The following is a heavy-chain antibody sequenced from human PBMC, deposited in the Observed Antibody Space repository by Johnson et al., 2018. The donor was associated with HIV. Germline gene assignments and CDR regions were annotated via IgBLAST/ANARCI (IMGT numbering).Heavy chain of an antibody. CDR1: GFTFSDYY. J-gene: IGHJ3*02. CDR2: ISHSGSNI. V-gene: IGHV3-11*04. Sequence: VQLVESGGGLVKPGRSLRLSCAASGFTFSDYYMSWIRQAPGKGLEWVSYISHSGSNIDYADSVKGRFTISRDNAKNSLYLQMSSLRAEDTAVYYCTGGWYNLSAFDIWGQGTMVTVSS. CDR3: TGGWYNLSAFDI. D-gene: IGHD6-19*01.